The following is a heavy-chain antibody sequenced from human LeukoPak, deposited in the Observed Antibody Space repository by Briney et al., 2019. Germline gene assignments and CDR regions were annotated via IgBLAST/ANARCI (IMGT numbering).Heavy chain of an antibody. CDR3: ARGGDGYGENWFDP. CDR1: GGSISSGGYY. J-gene: IGHJ5*02. Sequence: SETLSLTCTVSGGSISSGGYYWSWIRQHPGKGLEWIGYIYYSGSTYYNPSLKSRVTISVDTSKNQFSLKLSSVTAADTAVYYCARGGDGYGENWFDPWGQGTLVTVSS. V-gene: IGHV4-31*03. CDR2: IYYSGST. D-gene: IGHD5-18*01.